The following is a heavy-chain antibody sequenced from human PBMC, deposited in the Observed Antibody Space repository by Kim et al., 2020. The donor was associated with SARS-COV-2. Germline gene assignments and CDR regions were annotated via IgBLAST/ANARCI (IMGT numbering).Heavy chain of an antibody. V-gene: IGHV3-7*03. J-gene: IGHJ4*02. Sequence: DSVKGRFTISRDNAKNSLYLQMNSLRAEDTAVYYCARPYYDILTGYPLGYWGQGTLVTVSS. CDR3: ARPYYDILTGYPLGY. D-gene: IGHD3-9*01.